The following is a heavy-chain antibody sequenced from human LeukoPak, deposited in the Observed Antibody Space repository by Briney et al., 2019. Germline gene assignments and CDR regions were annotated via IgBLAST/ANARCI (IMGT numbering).Heavy chain of an antibody. Sequence: ASVKVSCKASGYTFTGYYMHWVRQAPGQGFEWMGRINPNSGGTNYAQKFQGRVTMTRDTSISTAYMELSRLRSDDTAVYYCARGILYYYDSSGYYGVDYWGQGTLVTVSS. CDR2: INPNSGGT. J-gene: IGHJ4*02. V-gene: IGHV1-2*06. CDR3: ARGILYYYDSSGYYGVDY. D-gene: IGHD3-22*01. CDR1: GYTFTGYY.